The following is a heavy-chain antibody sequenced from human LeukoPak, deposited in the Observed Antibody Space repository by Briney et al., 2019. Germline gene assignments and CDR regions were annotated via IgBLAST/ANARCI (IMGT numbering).Heavy chain of an antibody. CDR3: AKSRSYTVRDAFEI. Sequence: PGGSLRLSCAASGFTFSNYAMSWVRQAPGRGLEWVLGISNSGGDTQYADSVKGRFTISRDNSKNTLYLQMNSLRAEDTAVYYCAKSRSYTVRDAFEIWGQGTKATVSS. D-gene: IGHD3-10*01. CDR1: GFTFSNYA. V-gene: IGHV3-23*01. CDR2: ISNSGGDT. J-gene: IGHJ3*02.